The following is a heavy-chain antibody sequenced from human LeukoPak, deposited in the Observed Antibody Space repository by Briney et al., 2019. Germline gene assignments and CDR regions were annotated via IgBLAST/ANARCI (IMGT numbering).Heavy chain of an antibody. D-gene: IGHD2-15*01. V-gene: IGHV3-33*01. CDR2: IWYDGSNK. J-gene: IGHJ4*02. Sequence: PGGSLRLSCAASGFTFSSYGMHWVRQAPGKGLEWVAVIWYDGSNKYYADSVKGRFTISRDNSKNTLYLQMNSLRAEDTAVYYCARDAHRRQLLQYYFDYWGQGTLVTVSS. CDR1: GFTFSSYG. CDR3: ARDAHRRQLLQYYFDY.